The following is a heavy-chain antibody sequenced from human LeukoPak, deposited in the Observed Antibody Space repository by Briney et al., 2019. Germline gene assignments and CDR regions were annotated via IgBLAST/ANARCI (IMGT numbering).Heavy chain of an antibody. CDR2: VSFDGTNN. J-gene: IGHJ4*02. D-gene: IGHD2-15*01. CDR3: ARDRNVVGADFDY. V-gene: IGHV3-30*04. CDR1: GFIFDNFA. Sequence: GRSLRLSCAASGFIFDNFAIHWVRQAPGKGLEWVSIVSFDGTNNFYADSVKGRFTVSRGNSKNTVYLHMNSLRPDDTAVYFCARDRNVVGADFDYWGQGTLVTVSS.